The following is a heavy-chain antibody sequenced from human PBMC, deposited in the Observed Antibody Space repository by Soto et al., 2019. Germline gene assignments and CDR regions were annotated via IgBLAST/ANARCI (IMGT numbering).Heavy chain of an antibody. V-gene: IGHV1-69*01. D-gene: IGHD3-3*01. Sequence: ASVKVSCKASGCTFSSYAISWVRQAPGQGLEWMGGIIPIFGTANYAQKFQGRVTITADESTSTAYMELSSLRSEDTAVYYCATVLRFLEWLPRDYYYYGMDVWGQGTTVTVSS. CDR1: GCTFSSYA. CDR3: ATVLRFLEWLPRDYYYYGMDV. J-gene: IGHJ6*02. CDR2: IIPIFGTA.